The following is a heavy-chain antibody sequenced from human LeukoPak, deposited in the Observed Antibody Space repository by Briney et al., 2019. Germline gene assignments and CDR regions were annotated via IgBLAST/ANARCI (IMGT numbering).Heavy chain of an antibody. CDR1: GFTFSSYA. V-gene: IGHV3-30-3*01. CDR2: ISYDGSNK. Sequence: GGSLRLSCAASGFTFSSYAMHWVRQAPGKGLEWVAVISYDGSNKYYADSVKGRFTISRDNSKNTLYLQMNSLRAEDTAVYYCAKALIVGVIAGAFDIWGQGTMVTVSS. J-gene: IGHJ3*02. D-gene: IGHD1-26*01. CDR3: AKALIVGVIAGAFDI.